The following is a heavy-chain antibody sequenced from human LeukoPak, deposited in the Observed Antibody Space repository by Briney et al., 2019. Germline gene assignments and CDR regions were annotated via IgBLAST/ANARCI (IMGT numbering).Heavy chain of an antibody. V-gene: IGHV3-23*01. CDR2: ISGSGDNT. D-gene: IGHD6-19*01. CDR3: AAQWLVLGAFDI. CDR1: VFTFSSYA. J-gene: IGHJ3*02. Sequence: GGSLRLSCAASVFTFSSYAMNWVRQAPGKGLEWVSAISGSGDNTYYADSVKGRFIISRDNSKNTLHLQMNSLRAEDSAVYYCAAQWLVLGAFDIWGQGTMVTVS.